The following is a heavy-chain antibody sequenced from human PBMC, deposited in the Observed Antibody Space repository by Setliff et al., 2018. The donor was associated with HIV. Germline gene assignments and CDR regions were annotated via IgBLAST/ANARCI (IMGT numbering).Heavy chain of an antibody. CDR2: IYHSGST. D-gene: IGHD3-10*01. CDR1: GYVISSGYY. J-gene: IGHJ6*02. V-gene: IGHV4-38-2*01. CDR3: ARADGSGTYYLYYYYGMDV. Sequence: KTSETLSLTCVVSGYVISSGYYWGWIRQPPGKGLEWIGNIYHSGSTYYNPSLKSRVAISVDTSKNQFSLKLTSVTAADTAVYFCARADGSGTYYLYYYYGMDVWGQGTTVTVSS.